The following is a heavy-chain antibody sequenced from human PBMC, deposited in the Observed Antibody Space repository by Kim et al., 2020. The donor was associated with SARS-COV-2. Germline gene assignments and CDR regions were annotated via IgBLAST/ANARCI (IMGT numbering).Heavy chain of an antibody. V-gene: IGHV3-23*01. J-gene: IGHJ4*02. CDR3: AKDRNEHTYGFALDY. D-gene: IGHD5-18*01. Sequence: ASVKRRFTISRDNSKNTMYLQMTSLRAEDTAVYYCAKDRNEHTYGFALDYWGQGTLVTVSS.